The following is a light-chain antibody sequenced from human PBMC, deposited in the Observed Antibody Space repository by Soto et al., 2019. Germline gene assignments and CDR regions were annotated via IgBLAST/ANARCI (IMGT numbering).Light chain of an antibody. CDR2: DAS. V-gene: IGKV3-11*01. CDR1: QSVSSY. J-gene: IGKJ2*01. Sequence: EIVLTQSPATLSLSPGERATLSCRASQSVSSYLAWYQQKPGQAPRLLIYDASNRATGIPARFSGSGSGTDFTLTISSLEPQDLAVYYCQQRSNWPHTFGQGTKLEIK. CDR3: QQRSNWPHT.